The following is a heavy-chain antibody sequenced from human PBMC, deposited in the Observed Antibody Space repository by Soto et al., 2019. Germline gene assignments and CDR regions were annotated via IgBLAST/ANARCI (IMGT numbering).Heavy chain of an antibody. J-gene: IGHJ4*02. CDR1: GGSTSSGGFY. V-gene: IGHV4-31*03. CDR3: ARAYSGGGSYSWYYFDY. D-gene: IGHD2-15*01. CDR2: IYYSGTT. Sequence: QVQLQESGPGLVKPSQTLSLTCTVSGGSTSSGGFYWSWIRQHPGKDLEWIGYIYYSGTTHYNPSLKSRVTISVDTSRNQCSLRLSSVTAADTAVYYCARAYSGGGSYSWYYFDYWGQGTLVTVSS.